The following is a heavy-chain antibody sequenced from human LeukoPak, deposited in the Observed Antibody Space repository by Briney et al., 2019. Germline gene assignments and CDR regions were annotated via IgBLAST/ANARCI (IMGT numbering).Heavy chain of an antibody. J-gene: IGHJ6*03. CDR1: GFTVSSNY. CDR3: AKVALPELVNYYYYMDV. CDR2: IYSGGST. D-gene: IGHD3-9*01. Sequence: GGSLRLSCAASGFTVSSNYMSWVRQAPGKGLEWVSVIYSGGSTYYADSVKGRFTISRDNSKNTLYLQMNSLRAEDTAVYYCAKVALPELVNYYYYMDVWGKGTTVTVSS. V-gene: IGHV3-53*01.